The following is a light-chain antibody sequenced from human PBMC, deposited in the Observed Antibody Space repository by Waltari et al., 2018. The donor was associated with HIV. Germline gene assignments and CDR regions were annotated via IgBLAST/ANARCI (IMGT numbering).Light chain of an antibody. CDR1: RSNIGAGYD. V-gene: IGLV1-40*01. J-gene: IGLJ2*01. Sequence: QSVLTQPPSVSGAPGQRVTFSCIGSRSNIGAGYDVHWYQQLPGIAPKLLIYGNSNRPSGVPDRFSGSKSGTSASRAITGLQAEDEADYYCQSYDSSLSGLVFGGGSKVTVL. CDR2: GNS. CDR3: QSYDSSLSGLV.